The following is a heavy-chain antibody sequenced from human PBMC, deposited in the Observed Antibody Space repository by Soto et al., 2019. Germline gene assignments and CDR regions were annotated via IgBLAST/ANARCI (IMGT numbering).Heavy chain of an antibody. D-gene: IGHD3-9*01. Sequence: ASVEVSCKXSGFTFTSSAVQWVRQARGQRLEWIGWIVVGSGNTNYAQKFQERVTITRDMSTSTAYMELSSLRSEDTAVYYCAADLHYDILTGYYKAPVFDYWGQGTLVTVSS. CDR1: GFTFTSSA. CDR3: AADLHYDILTGYYKAPVFDY. CDR2: IVVGSGNT. J-gene: IGHJ4*02. V-gene: IGHV1-58*01.